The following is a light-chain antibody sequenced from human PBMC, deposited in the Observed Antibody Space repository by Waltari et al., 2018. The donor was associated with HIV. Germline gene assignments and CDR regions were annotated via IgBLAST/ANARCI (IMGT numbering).Light chain of an antibody. Sequence: DIQMTQSPSSLSASVGDRVTITCQASLDISNHLNWYQQKPGKAPKLLIYDASNLETGVPSRFSGSGSGTDFTFTISSLQPEDIATYYCQQYDDLPSFGQGTKPKIK. CDR1: LDISNH. CDR2: DAS. J-gene: IGKJ2*01. V-gene: IGKV1-33*01. CDR3: QQYDDLPS.